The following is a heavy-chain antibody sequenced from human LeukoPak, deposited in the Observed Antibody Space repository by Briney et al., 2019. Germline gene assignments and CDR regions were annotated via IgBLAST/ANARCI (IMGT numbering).Heavy chain of an antibody. Sequence: GRSLRLSCAASGFTFSSYGMHWVRQALGKGLGWVAVIWYDGSNIYYADSVKGRFTISRDNSRNTLYLQMNSLRAEDTAVYYCAKDGDHYDSSGYYYSFDYWGQGTLVTVSS. J-gene: IGHJ4*02. D-gene: IGHD3-22*01. CDR3: AKDGDHYDSSGYYYSFDY. CDR1: GFTFSSYG. V-gene: IGHV3-33*06. CDR2: IWYDGSNI.